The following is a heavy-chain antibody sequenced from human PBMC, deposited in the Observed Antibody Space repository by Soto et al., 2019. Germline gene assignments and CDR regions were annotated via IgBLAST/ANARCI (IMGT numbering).Heavy chain of an antibody. CDR3: ARGNHRWLQLWYFDL. V-gene: IGHV1-69*12. Sequence: QVQLVQSGAAVKQPGSSVTVSCKASGGTFSSYTISWVRQAPGQGLEWMGGIIPIFGTANYAQKFQGRVTITADESTSTAYMELSSLRSEYTAVYYCARGNHRWLQLWYFDLWGRGTLVTVSS. D-gene: IGHD5-12*01. CDR1: GGTFSSYT. CDR2: IIPIFGTA. J-gene: IGHJ2*01.